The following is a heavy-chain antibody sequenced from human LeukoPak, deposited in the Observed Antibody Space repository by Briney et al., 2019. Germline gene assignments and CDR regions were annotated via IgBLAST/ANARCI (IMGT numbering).Heavy chain of an antibody. D-gene: IGHD6-13*01. J-gene: IGHJ4*02. V-gene: IGHV4-39*01. CDR1: GGSISSSSYY. CDR3: ARHEEGSSSWIFDY. Sequence: PSETLSLTCAVSGGSISSSSYYWGWIRQPPGKGLEWIGSIYYSGSTYYNPSLKSRVTISVDTSKNQFSLKLSSVTAADTAVYYCARHEEGSSSWIFDYWGQGTLVTVSS. CDR2: IYYSGST.